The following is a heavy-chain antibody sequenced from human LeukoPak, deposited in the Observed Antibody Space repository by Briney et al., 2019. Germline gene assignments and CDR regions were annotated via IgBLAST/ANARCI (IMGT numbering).Heavy chain of an antibody. J-gene: IGHJ4*02. CDR3: AREFGYGSGSYDY. Sequence: SETQSLTCAVYGGSFSGYYWSWIRQPPGKGLEWIGEINHSGSTNYNPSLKSRVTISVDTSKNQFSLKLSSVTAADTAVYYCAREFGYGSGSYDYWGQGTLVTVSS. D-gene: IGHD3-10*01. V-gene: IGHV4-34*01. CDR1: GGSFSGYY. CDR2: INHSGST.